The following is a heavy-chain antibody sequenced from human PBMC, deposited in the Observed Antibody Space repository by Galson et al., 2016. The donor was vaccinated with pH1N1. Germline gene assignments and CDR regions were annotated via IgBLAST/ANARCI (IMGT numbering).Heavy chain of an antibody. J-gene: IGHJ4*02. Sequence: SLRLSCAASGLTFTNFAMDWVRQAPGKGLEWVSVISGYGGSSYYADSVKGRFTISRDNSKNTVYLQMDSLRAEDTAIYYCTAYCSGYSCPDYWGQGTLVTVSS. CDR1: GLTFTNFA. CDR2: ISGYGGSS. D-gene: IGHD2-15*01. CDR3: TAYCSGYSCPDY. V-gene: IGHV3-23*01.